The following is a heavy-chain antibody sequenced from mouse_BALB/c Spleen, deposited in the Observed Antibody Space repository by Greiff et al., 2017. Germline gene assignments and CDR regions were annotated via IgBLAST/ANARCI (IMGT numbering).Heavy chain of an antibody. Sequence: EVQVVESGGGLVKPGGSLKLSCAASGFTFSSYAMSWVRQSPEKRLEWVAEISSGGSYTYYPDTVTGRFTISRDNAKNTLYLEMSSLRSEDTAMYYCARDVITTFAFAYWGQGTLVTVSA. CDR2: ISSGGSYT. J-gene: IGHJ3*01. D-gene: IGHD2-4*01. CDR1: GFTFSSYA. CDR3: ARDVITTFAFAY. V-gene: IGHV5-9-4*01.